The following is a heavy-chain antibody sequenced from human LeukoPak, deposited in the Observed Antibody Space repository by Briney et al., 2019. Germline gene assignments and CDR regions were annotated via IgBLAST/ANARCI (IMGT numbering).Heavy chain of an antibody. CDR3: AKDGGYDILTGYYSSTYFDY. D-gene: IGHD3-9*01. J-gene: IGHJ4*02. V-gene: IGHV3-23*01. CDR2: ISGSGGST. CDR1: GFTFSSYA. Sequence: PGGSLRLSCAASGFTFSSYAMSRVRQAPGKGLEWVSAISGSGGSTYYADSVKGRFTISRDNSKNTLYLQMNSPRAEDTAVYYCAKDGGYDILTGYYSSTYFDYWGQGTLVTVSS.